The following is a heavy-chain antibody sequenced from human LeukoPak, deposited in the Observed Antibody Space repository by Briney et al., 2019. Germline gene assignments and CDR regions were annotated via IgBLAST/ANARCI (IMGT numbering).Heavy chain of an antibody. D-gene: IGHD3-22*01. CDR2: IIPILGIA. CDR3: ARAEIGYYYDSSGFWFDP. Sequence: SVKVSCKASGGTFSSYAISWVRQAPGQGLEWMGRIIPILGIANYAQKFQGRVTITADKSTSTAYMELSSLRSGDTAVYYCARAEIGYYYDSSGFWFDPWGQGTLVTVSS. J-gene: IGHJ5*02. CDR1: GGTFSSYA. V-gene: IGHV1-69*04.